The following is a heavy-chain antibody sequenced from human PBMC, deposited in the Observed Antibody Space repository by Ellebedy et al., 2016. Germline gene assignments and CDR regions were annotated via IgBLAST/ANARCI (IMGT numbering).Heavy chain of an antibody. Sequence: SETLSLTCTVSGGSISNYYWSWIRQPPGKGLEWVGYIYYSGSTNYNPSLKSRVTVSVDTSKNHFSLKLSPVTAADTAVYYCARGRIVGAANYWGQGTLVTVSS. D-gene: IGHD1-26*01. CDR1: GGSISNYY. CDR3: ARGRIVGAANY. CDR2: IYYSGST. V-gene: IGHV4-59*01. J-gene: IGHJ4*02.